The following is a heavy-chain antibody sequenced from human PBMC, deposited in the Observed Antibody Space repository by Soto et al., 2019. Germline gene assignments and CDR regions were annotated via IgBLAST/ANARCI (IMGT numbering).Heavy chain of an antibody. V-gene: IGHV3-43*02. J-gene: IGHJ6*02. D-gene: IGHD3-3*01. CDR2: ISGDGGST. Sequence: GGSLRLSCAASGFTFDDYAMHWVRQAPGKGLEWVSLISGDGGSTYYADSVKGRFTISRDNRKNSLYLQMNSLRTEDTALYYCAKETSIFGVVTPYYYYGMDVWGQGTTVTVSS. CDR3: AKETSIFGVVTPYYYYGMDV. CDR1: GFTFDDYA.